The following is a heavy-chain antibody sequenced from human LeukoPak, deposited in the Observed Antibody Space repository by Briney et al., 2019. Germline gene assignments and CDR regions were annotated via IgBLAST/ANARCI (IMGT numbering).Heavy chain of an antibody. Sequence: ASVKVSCKASGYTFTGYYMHWVRQAPGQGLEWMGWINPNSGGTNYAQKFQGRVTMTRDTSISTAYMELSRLRSDDTAVYYCARDDYGDPKPYYYYMDVWGKGTTVTISS. D-gene: IGHD4-17*01. CDR3: ARDDYGDPKPYYYYMDV. J-gene: IGHJ6*03. CDR1: GYTFTGYY. V-gene: IGHV1-2*02. CDR2: INPNSGGT.